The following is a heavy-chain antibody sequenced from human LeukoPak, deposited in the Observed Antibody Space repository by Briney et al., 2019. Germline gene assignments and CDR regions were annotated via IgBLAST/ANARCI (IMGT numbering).Heavy chain of an antibody. CDR2: TYHTGST. V-gene: IGHV4-30-2*01. J-gene: IGHJ4*02. D-gene: IGHD6-13*01. Sequence: SQTLSLTCAVSGGSISSGGYSWSWIRQPPGKGLEWIGYTYHTGSTYYNPSLKSRATISMDMSRNHFSLKMTSVTAADTAVYYCATEGSSFDYWGQGTLVTVSS. CDR1: GGSISSGGYS. CDR3: ATEGSSFDY.